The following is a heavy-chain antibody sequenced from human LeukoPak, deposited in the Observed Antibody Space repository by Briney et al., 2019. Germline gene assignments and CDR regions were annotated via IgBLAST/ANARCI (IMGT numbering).Heavy chain of an antibody. J-gene: IGHJ3*01. CDR1: GFTFNEHA. Sequence: GGSLRLSCLGSGFTFNEHALHWVRQAPGKGLDWVAIISYDGSESDYADSVKGRFTISRDNSKNTIYLQMSSLTPDDTALYYCVRDRHILRFLDGAFDVWGQGTMVTVSS. CDR3: VRDRHILRFLDGAFDV. CDR2: ISYDGSES. D-gene: IGHD3-3*01. V-gene: IGHV3-30*04.